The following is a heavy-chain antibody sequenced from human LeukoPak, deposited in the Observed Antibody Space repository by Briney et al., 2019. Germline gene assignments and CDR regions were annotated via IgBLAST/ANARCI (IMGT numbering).Heavy chain of an antibody. D-gene: IGHD3-22*01. CDR2: IYYSGST. CDR1: GGSISSYY. CDR3: ARHSPYYDRMEAFDI. V-gene: IGHV4-59*08. J-gene: IGHJ3*02. Sequence: SETLSLTCTVSGGSISSYYWSWIRQPPGKGLEWIGYIYYSGSTNYNPSLKSRVTISVDTSKNQFSLKLSSVTAADTAVYYCARHSPYYDRMEAFDIWGQGTMVTVSS.